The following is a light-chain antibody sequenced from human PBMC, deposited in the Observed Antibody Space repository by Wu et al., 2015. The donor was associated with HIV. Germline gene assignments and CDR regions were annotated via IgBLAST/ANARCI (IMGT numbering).Light chain of an antibody. Sequence: VLTQSPRNMSVSVGTRVILSCRASESVISDSIAWYQQRPGQSPTLLIFDAASRASGVPDRFRGSVSGTDFTLTTSRLEPEDFAVYYCQHYSSSPTMYTFGQGTKLEIK. CDR3: QHYSSSPTMYT. CDR1: ESVISDS. CDR2: DAA. V-gene: IGKV3-20*01. J-gene: IGKJ2*01.